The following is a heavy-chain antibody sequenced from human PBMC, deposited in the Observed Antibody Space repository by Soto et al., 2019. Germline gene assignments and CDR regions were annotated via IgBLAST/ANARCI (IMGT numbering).Heavy chain of an antibody. CDR2: IKGDGREY. D-gene: IGHD3-9*01. V-gene: IGHV3-7*01. J-gene: IGHJ4*02. CDR1: GFTFSNYW. Sequence: EVQLVESGGDLVQPGGSLRLSCAASGFTFSNYWMSWVGQAPGKGLEWVANIKGDGREYNYAYSVTGRFTISRDNAKNSLYLQMSSLRPEDTAVFYCRRERPSGLVDLEYWGQGTLVTVSS. CDR3: RRERPSGLVDLEY.